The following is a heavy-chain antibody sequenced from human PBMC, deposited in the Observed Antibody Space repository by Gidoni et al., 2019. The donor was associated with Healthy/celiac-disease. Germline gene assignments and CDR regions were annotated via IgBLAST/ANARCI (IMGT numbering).Heavy chain of an antibody. Sequence: QVQLQESGPGLVKPSETLSLTCTVFGCSVSSGSYYWSWIRQPPGKGLECIGYIYYSGSTNYNPSLKSRVTISVDTSKNQFSLKLSSVTAADTAVYYCARVGGGYCSSTSCPHFDYWGQGTLVTVSS. CDR2: IYYSGST. V-gene: IGHV4-61*01. CDR3: ARVGGGYCSSTSCPHFDY. J-gene: IGHJ4*02. CDR1: GCSVSSGSYY. D-gene: IGHD2-2*01.